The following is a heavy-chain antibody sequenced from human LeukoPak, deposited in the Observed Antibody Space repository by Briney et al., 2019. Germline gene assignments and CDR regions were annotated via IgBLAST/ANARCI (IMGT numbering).Heavy chain of an antibody. CDR2: IKQDGSEK. CDR1: GFPFSTFW. J-gene: IGHJ4*02. D-gene: IGHD3-22*01. V-gene: IGHV3-7*01. Sequence: GGSLRLSCAASGFPFSTFWMSWVRQAPGKGLEWVAKIKQDGSEKYYVDSVKGRFTISRDNAKNSLYLQMNSLRAEDTAVYYCARDFYDTSGYYYDYWGQGTLVTVSS. CDR3: ARDFYDTSGYYYDY.